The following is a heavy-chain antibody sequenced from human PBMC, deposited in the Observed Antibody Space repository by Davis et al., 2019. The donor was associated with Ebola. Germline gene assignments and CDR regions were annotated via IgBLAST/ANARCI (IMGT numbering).Heavy chain of an antibody. CDR3: ARVQEDIVVVPAAPYYYYYYGMDV. D-gene: IGHD2-2*01. J-gene: IGHJ6*02. CDR1: GYTFTSYY. V-gene: IGHV1-18*04. Sequence: ASVKVSCKASGYTFTSYYMHWVRQAPGQGLEWMGWISAYNGKTNYAQKLQGRVTMTTDTSTSTAYMELRSLRSDDTAVYYCARVQEDIVVVPAAPYYYYYYGMDVWGQGTTVTVSS. CDR2: ISAYNGKT.